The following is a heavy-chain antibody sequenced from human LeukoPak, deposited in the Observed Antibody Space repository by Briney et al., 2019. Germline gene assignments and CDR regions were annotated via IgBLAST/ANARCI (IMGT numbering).Heavy chain of an antibody. CDR3: AKSVTGNRGYYFDY. J-gene: IGHJ4*02. Sequence: PGGSLRLSCAASGFTFTRQAMSWVRQAPGKGLEWVSVITGRGGSIDYADSVKGRFIISRDNSNNTLYLQMNSLRAEDTAVYYCAKSVTGNRGYYFDYWGQGTLVTVS. CDR1: GFTFTRQA. CDR2: ITGRGGSI. V-gene: IGHV3-23*01. D-gene: IGHD2-21*02.